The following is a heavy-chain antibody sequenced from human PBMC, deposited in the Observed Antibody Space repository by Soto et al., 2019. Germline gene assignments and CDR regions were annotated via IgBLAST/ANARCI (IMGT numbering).Heavy chain of an antibody. CDR2: IWYDGSNK. CDR3: ARVPYCNGGRCYSIDF. V-gene: IGHV3-33*08. J-gene: IGHJ4*02. Sequence: PGGSLRLSCAASGFTFSSYAMSWVRQAPGKGLEWVAVIWYDGSNKYYADSVKGRFTISRDNSKNTLYLQMNSLRAEDTAVYYCARVPYCNGGRCYSIDFWGQGTLVTVSS. CDR1: GFTFSSYA. D-gene: IGHD2-15*01.